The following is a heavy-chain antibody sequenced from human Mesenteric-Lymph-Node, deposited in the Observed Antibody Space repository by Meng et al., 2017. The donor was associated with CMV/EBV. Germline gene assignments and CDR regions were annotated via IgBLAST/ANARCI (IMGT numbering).Heavy chain of an antibody. CDR1: GYTFTGYY. D-gene: IGHD2-2*01. V-gene: IGHV1-2*06. Sequence: GYTFTGYYMHWVRQAPGQGLEWMGRVNPNTGGTNYAQKFQGRVTMTRDTSISTAYMELSRLRSDDTAVYYCAREYCSSTSCSYYFDYWGQGTLVTVSS. CDR3: AREYCSSTSCSYYFDY. J-gene: IGHJ4*02. CDR2: VNPNTGGT.